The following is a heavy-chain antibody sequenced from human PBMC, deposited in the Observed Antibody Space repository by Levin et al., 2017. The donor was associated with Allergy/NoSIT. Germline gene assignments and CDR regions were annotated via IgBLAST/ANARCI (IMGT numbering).Heavy chain of an antibody. Sequence: SETLSLTCTVSGGSISSTGYYWGWIRQPPGKGLEWIGSIYYSGSTYYNPSLKSRVTISIDTSKNQFSLKLSSVTAADTAVYYCARAPPIRQCSNGVCSGRTRHYFFDNWGQGTLVTVSS. V-gene: IGHV4-39*07. CDR1: GGSISSTGYY. D-gene: IGHD2-8*01. J-gene: IGHJ4*02. CDR2: IYYSGST. CDR3: ARAPPIRQCSNGVCSGRTRHYFFDN.